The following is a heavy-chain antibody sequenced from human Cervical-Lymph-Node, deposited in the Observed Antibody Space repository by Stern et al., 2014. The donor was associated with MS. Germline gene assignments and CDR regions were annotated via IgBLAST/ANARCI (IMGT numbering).Heavy chain of an antibody. Sequence: EVQLVESGGGLVQPGGSLRLSCEASGFPVGASYMNWVRQAPGKGLEWVSRIHTVGTTHYADSVKGRFTISRANAKNALYLQMDRLTVEDTAVYYCARETAGRRFEDWGRGTLVAVSP. J-gene: IGHJ4*02. CDR1: GFPVGASY. CDR2: IHTVGTT. D-gene: IGHD6-6*01. V-gene: IGHV3-66*01. CDR3: ARETAGRRFED.